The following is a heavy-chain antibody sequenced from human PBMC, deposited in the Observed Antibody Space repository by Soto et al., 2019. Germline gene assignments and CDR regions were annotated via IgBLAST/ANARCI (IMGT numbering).Heavy chain of an antibody. CDR1: GGSISSGGYY. D-gene: IGHD5-18*01. CDR3: ARSMATTRACFDY. J-gene: IGHJ4*02. Sequence: PSETLSLTCTVSGGSISSGGYYWSWIRQHPGKGLEWIGYIYYSGSTYYNPSLKSRVTISVDTSKNQFSLKLSSVTAADTAVYYCARSMATTRACFDYWGQGTLVTVSS. CDR2: IYYSGST. V-gene: IGHV4-31*03.